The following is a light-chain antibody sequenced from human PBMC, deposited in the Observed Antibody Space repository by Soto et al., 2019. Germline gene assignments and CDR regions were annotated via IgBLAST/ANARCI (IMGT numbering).Light chain of an antibody. Sequence: DIQMTQSPSSLSASVGDRVTSTCGASKGISNYLAWYQQKPGKVPKLLIYAASTLQSGVRSRFSGSGFGTEFTLTISSLQSEDFAVYYCQQYKNWPLFGQGTRLEIK. CDR1: KGISNY. CDR3: QQYKNWPL. CDR2: AAS. V-gene: IGKV1-27*01. J-gene: IGKJ5*01.